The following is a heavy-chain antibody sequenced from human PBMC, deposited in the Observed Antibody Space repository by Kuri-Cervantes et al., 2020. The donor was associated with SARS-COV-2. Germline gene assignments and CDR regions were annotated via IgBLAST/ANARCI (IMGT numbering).Heavy chain of an antibody. CDR2: INHSGST. J-gene: IGHJ4*02. CDR1: GGPYSGYY. V-gene: IGHV4-34*01. D-gene: IGHD5-24*01. CDR3: ARKVEMATISH. Sequence: LRLPCAVYGGPYSGYYWSWTRQPTGKGLEWIGEINHSGSTNYNPSLKSRVTISVDTSKNQFSLKLSSVTDADTAVYYCARKVEMATISHWGQGTLVTVSS.